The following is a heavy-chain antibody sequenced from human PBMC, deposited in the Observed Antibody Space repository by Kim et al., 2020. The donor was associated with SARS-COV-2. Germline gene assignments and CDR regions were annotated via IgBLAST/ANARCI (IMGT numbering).Heavy chain of an antibody. CDR1: GFTFGDYT. CDR3: AKGGYSGRRAFDM. CDR2: ISWNGGTK. V-gene: IGHV3-9*01. Sequence: GGSLRLSCAASGFTFGDYTMHWVRQGPGKGLEWVSGISWNGGTKAYGDSVKGGFTTSRDNAKHSLYLELNSLSPEDTAFYYCAKGGYSGRRAFDMWGQGTLVTVS. D-gene: IGHD2-15*01. J-gene: IGHJ3*02.